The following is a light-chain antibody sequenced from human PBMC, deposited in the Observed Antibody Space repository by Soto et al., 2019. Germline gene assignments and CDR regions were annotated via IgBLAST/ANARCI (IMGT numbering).Light chain of an antibody. CDR2: GTS. CDR1: QSVDSSY. Sequence: ENVLTQSPGTLSLSPGERATLSCRASQSVDSSYLAWYQQKPGQAPRLLIYGTSSRAPGISDRFSGSGSGTDFALTINRLEPEDFAVYYCQQYDNSLYTFGQGTKLEIK. J-gene: IGKJ2*01. CDR3: QQYDNSLYT. V-gene: IGKV3-20*01.